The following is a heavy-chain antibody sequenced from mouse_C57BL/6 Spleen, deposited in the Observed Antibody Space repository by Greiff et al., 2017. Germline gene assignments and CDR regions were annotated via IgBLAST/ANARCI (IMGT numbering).Heavy chain of an antibody. CDR1: GYTFTSYC. V-gene: IGHV1-55*01. D-gene: IGHD1-1*01. CDR3: ARWRGYYCSSYDAMDY. J-gene: IGHJ4*01. Sequence: VQLQQSGAELVKPGASVKMSCKASGYTFTSYCITWVKQRPGQGLEWIGDIYPGSGSTNYNEKFKCKATLTVDTSSSTAYMQLSSLTSEDSAVYYCARWRGYYCSSYDAMDYWGQGTSVTASS. CDR2: IYPGSGST.